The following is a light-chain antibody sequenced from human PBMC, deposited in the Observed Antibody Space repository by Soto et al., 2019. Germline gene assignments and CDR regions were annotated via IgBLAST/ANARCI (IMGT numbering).Light chain of an antibody. J-gene: IGKJ2*01. CDR2: AAS. Sequence: DIQMTQSPSSLSASVGDRVTITCRASQVINNYLAWYQQKPGKVPRLLIYAASTLQSGVPSRFSGSGSGTDFTLTISSLQPEDVATYYCQKYNSAPNTFGQGTKLEIK. V-gene: IGKV1-27*01. CDR1: QVINNY. CDR3: QKYNSAPNT.